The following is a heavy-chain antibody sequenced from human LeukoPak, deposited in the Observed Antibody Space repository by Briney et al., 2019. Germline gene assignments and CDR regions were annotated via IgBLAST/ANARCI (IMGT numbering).Heavy chain of an antibody. CDR2: ISSSSSTI. V-gene: IGHV3-48*04. D-gene: IGHD4-17*01. Sequence: GGSLRLSCAASGFTFSSYSMNWVRQALGKGLEWVSYISSSSSTIYYADSVKGRFTISRDNAKNSLYLQMNSLRAEDTAVYYCARAADYGDYPYWGQGTLVTVSS. J-gene: IGHJ4*02. CDR3: ARAADYGDYPY. CDR1: GFTFSSYS.